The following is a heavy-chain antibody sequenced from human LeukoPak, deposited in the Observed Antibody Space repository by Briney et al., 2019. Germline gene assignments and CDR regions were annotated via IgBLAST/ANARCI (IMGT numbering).Heavy chain of an antibody. CDR3: ARNAGDY. CDR2: IYNSGST. D-gene: IGHD1-14*01. Sequence: SETLSLTCTVSGGSISSYFWSWMRQPAGKGLEWIGRIYNSGSTNYNPSLKSRVTMSVDTSKNQLYLNLRYVTAADTAVYYCARNAGDYWGQGTLVTVSS. J-gene: IGHJ4*02. V-gene: IGHV4-4*07. CDR1: GGSISSYF.